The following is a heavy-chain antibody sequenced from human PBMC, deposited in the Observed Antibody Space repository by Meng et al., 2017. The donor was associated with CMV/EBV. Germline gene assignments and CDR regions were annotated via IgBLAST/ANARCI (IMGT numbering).Heavy chain of an antibody. CDR1: GFTFSNAW. J-gene: IGHJ3*02. CDR3: TTDWSYCYGI. D-gene: IGHD3-10*01. V-gene: IGHV3-15*01. Sequence: GESLKISCAASGFTFSNAWMSWVRQAPGKGLEWVGRIKSKTDGGTTDYAAPVKGRFTISRDDSKNTLYLQMNSLKTEDTAVYYCTTDWSYCYGIWGQGTMVTVSS. CDR2: IKSKTDGGTT.